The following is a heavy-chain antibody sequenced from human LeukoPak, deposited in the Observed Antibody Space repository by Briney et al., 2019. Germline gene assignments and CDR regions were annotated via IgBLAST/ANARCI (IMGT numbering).Heavy chain of an antibody. CDR2: IWYDGSNK. CDR3: ARGYSYGYFDY. J-gene: IGHJ4*02. D-gene: IGHD5-18*01. Sequence: GGSVRLSCAASGFTFSSYGMHWVRQAPGKGLEWVAVIWYDGSNKYYADSVKGRFTISRDNSKNTLYLQMNSLRAEDTAVYYCARGYSYGYFDYWGQGTLVTVSS. CDR1: GFTFSSYG. V-gene: IGHV3-33*01.